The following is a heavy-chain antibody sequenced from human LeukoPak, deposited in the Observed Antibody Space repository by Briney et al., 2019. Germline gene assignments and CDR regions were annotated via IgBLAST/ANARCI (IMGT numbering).Heavy chain of an antibody. Sequence: GGSLRLSCAASGFTFSSYAMSWVRQTPGKGLEWVSVISESGRTYYADSVKGRFTISRDNSKNTLYLQMNSLRVEDTAKYYCAKGSTSWDGYKGGYDPWGQGTQVTV. J-gene: IGHJ5*02. CDR1: GFTFSSYA. CDR2: ISESGRT. D-gene: IGHD2-2*01. V-gene: IGHV3-23*01. CDR3: AKGSTSWDGYKGGYDP.